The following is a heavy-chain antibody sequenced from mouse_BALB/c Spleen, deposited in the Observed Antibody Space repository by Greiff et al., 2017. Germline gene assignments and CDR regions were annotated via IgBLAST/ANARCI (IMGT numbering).Heavy chain of an antibody. CDR2: ISSGGSYT. V-gene: IGHV5-6-4*01. D-gene: IGHD1-1*01. CDR1: GFTFSSYT. CDR3: TRDALRSNFDY. J-gene: IGHJ2*01. Sequence: EVKLMESGGGLVKPGGSLKLSCAASGFTFSSYTMSWVRQTPEKRLEWVATISSGGSYTYYPDSVKGRFTISRDNAKNTLYLQMSSLKSEDTAMYYCTRDALRSNFDYWGQGTTLTVSS.